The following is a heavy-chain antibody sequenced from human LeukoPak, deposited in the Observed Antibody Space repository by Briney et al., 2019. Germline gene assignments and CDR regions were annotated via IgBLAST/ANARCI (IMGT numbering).Heavy chain of an antibody. CDR2: IDGPTYRT. Sequence: PGGSLRLSCAVSGFTVSSDYMSWVRQAPGKGLEWVSTIDGPTYRTHYADSVMGRFTISRDNSKNTLYLQMNSLRVEDTAVYFCSTWVGAHFDFWGQGTLVTVSS. D-gene: IGHD1-26*01. CDR1: GFTVSSDY. V-gene: IGHV3-53*01. CDR3: STWVGAHFDF. J-gene: IGHJ4*02.